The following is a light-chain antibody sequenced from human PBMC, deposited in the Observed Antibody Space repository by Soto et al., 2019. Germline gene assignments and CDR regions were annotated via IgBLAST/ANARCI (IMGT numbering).Light chain of an antibody. CDR2: EVS. J-gene: IGLJ1*01. CDR1: SSDVGGYNY. V-gene: IGLV2-8*01. CDR3: SSYAGSNNFV. Sequence: LPAPPFASCSPGHSVTISCTGISSDVGGYNYVSWYQQHPGKAPKLMIYEVSKRPSGVPDRFSGSKSGNTASLTVSGLQAEDEADYYCSSYAGSNNFVFGTGTKVTVL.